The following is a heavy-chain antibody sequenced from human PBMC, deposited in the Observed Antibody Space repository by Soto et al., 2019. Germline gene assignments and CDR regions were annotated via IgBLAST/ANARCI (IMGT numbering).Heavy chain of an antibody. D-gene: IGHD3-3*01. CDR2: IYYSGST. CDR1: GGSISSGGYY. CDR3: ARLTIFGVHYGMDV. J-gene: IGHJ6*02. Sequence: SATLSLTCTVSGGSISSGGYYWSWIRQHPGKGLEWIGYIYYSGSTYYNPSLKSRVTISVDTSKNQFSLKLSSVTAADTAVYYCARLTIFGVHYGMDVWGQGTTVTVSS. V-gene: IGHV4-31*03.